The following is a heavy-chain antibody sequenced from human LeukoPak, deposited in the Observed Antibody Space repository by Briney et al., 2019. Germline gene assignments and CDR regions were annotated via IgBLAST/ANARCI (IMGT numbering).Heavy chain of an antibody. CDR1: GFTFTTYW. D-gene: IGHD2-8*01. CDR2: IKQDGSEA. CDR3: SNGIYDRSY. V-gene: IGHV3-7*01. Sequence: GGSLRLSCAASGFTFTTYWMAWVRQAPGKGLEWVANIKQDGSEAVYADSVRGRFTISRDNAKNSPYLQMNSLRVEDTAVYYCSNGIYDRSYWGQGTLVTVSS. J-gene: IGHJ4*02.